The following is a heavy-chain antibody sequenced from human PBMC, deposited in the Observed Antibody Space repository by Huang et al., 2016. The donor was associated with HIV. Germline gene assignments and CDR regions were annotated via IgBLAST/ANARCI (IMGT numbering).Heavy chain of an antibody. CDR1: GFTFSTYG. Sequence: QVQLVESGGGVVQPGRSLRLPCVASGFTFSTYGMHWVRQGPGKGLEWVTVISNDGSEKYYADSVKGRFTSSIDNSNNTLYLQMNSLRADDTAVYYCVKDQGHTFMVRYHFDFWGQGTLVTVSS. CDR2: ISNDGSEK. CDR3: VKDQGHTFMVRYHFDF. D-gene: IGHD3-10*01. V-gene: IGHV3-30*18. J-gene: IGHJ4*02.